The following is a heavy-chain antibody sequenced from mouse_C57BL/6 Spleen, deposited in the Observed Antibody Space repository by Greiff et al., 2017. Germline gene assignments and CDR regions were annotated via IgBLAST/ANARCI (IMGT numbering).Heavy chain of an antibody. V-gene: IGHV1-15*01. CDR3: TGWITTVVARDYFDY. J-gene: IGHJ2*01. D-gene: IGHD1-1*01. Sequence: VQLQQSGAELVRPGASVTLSCKASGYTFTDYEMHWVKQTPVHGLEWIGAIDPETGGTAYNQKFKGKAILTADKSSSTAYMELRSLTSEDSAVYYCTGWITTVVARDYFDYWGQGTTLTVSS. CDR1: GYTFTDYE. CDR2: IDPETGGT.